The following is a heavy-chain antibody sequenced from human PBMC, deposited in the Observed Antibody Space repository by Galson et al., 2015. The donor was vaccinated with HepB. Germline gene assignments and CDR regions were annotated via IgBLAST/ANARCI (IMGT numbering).Heavy chain of an antibody. CDR3: AKEWDSSSSAPDAFDI. CDR1: GFTFSSYA. Sequence: SLRLSCAASGFTFSSYAMSWVRQAPGKGLEWVSAISGSGGSTYYADSVKGRFTISRDNSKNTLYLQMNSLRAEDTAVYYCAKEWDSSSSAPDAFDIWGQGTMVTVSS. D-gene: IGHD6-6*01. CDR2: ISGSGGST. J-gene: IGHJ3*02. V-gene: IGHV3-23*01.